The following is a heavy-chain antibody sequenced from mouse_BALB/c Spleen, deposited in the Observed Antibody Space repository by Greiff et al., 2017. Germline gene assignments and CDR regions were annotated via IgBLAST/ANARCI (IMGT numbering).Heavy chain of an antibody. Sequence: VQLQQSGPELVKPGASVKISCKASGYAFSSSWMNWVKQRPGQGLEWIGRIYPGDGDTNYNGKFKGKATLPADKSSSTAYMQLSSLTSVDSAVYFCARQGYDKGYFDYWGQGTTLTVSS. V-gene: IGHV1-82*01. J-gene: IGHJ2*01. CDR3: ARQGYDKGYFDY. CDR1: GYAFSSSW. CDR2: IYPGDGDT. D-gene: IGHD2-14*01.